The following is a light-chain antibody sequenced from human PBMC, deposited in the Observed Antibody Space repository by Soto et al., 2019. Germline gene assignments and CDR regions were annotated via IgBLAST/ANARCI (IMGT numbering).Light chain of an antibody. CDR3: HQYDKWPRWT. J-gene: IGKJ1*01. Sequence: EIVMTQAPATLSVSPGETATLSCRASQSVNSNLAWYQQKPGQAPSLIIYGASPGATDTPTRFSGSGSGTEFTLTISSLQSEDFAVYYCHQYDKWPRWTFGQGTKVESK. CDR2: GAS. V-gene: IGKV3-15*01. CDR1: QSVNSN.